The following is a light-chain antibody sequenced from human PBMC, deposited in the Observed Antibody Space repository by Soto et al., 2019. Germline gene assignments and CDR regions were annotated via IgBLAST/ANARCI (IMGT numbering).Light chain of an antibody. Sequence: EVVMTQSPATVSVSPGEGVTLSCRASRTISNDLAWYQQKPGQAPRLLIYGASTRATGVPARFSGGGSGTEFTLTISSLQSEDFALYYCQQNNKWPPVTFGGGTKVEIK. CDR3: QQNNKWPPVT. V-gene: IGKV3-15*01. CDR2: GAS. J-gene: IGKJ4*01. CDR1: RTISND.